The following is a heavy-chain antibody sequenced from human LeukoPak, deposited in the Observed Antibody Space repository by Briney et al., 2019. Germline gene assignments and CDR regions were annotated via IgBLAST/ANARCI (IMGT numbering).Heavy chain of an antibody. CDR3: ARGAQGYNWVYFDY. J-gene: IGHJ4*02. CDR2: IYYSGST. Sequence: SETLSLTCTVSGGSLSSSSYYWGWIRQPPGKGLEWIGSIYYSGSTYYNPSLKSRVTISVDTSKNQFSLKLSSVTAADTAVYYRARGAQGYNWVYFDYWGRGTLVTVSS. CDR1: GGSLSSSSYY. D-gene: IGHD5-24*01. V-gene: IGHV4-39*07.